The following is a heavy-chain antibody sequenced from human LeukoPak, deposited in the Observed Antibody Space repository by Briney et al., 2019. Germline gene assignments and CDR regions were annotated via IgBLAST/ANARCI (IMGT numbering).Heavy chain of an antibody. CDR2: ISGSGGST. D-gene: IGHD6-13*01. Sequence: GGSLRLSCAASGFTFSSYAMSWVRQAPGKGLEWVSAISGSGGSTYYADSVKGRFTISRDNSKNTLYLQMNSLRAEDTAVYYCAKLAAAVYYYYYGMDVWGQGTTVTASS. J-gene: IGHJ6*02. V-gene: IGHV3-23*01. CDR1: GFTFSSYA. CDR3: AKLAAAVYYYYYGMDV.